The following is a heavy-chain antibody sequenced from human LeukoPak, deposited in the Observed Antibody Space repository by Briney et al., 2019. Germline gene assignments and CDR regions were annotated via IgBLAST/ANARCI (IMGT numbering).Heavy chain of an antibody. CDR3: ARRWNYGRNYYIDV. D-gene: IGHD1-7*01. J-gene: IGHJ6*03. Sequence: PSETLSLTCAVYGGSFNIYYWSWIRQSPGEGLEWIGEINDGGTINYNPSLLSRVTISLDRSKNQFSLRLTSVTTTDTAVYYCARRWNYGRNYYIDVWGKGATVSVSS. V-gene: IGHV4-34*01. CDR2: INDGGTI. CDR1: GGSFNIYY.